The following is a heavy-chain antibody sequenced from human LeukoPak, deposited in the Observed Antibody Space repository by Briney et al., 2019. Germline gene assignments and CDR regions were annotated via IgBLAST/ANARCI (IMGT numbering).Heavy chain of an antibody. Sequence: SETLSLTCTVSGGSISSYYWSWIRQPPGKGLEWIGYIYYSGSTNYNPSLKSRVTISVDTSKNQFSLKLSSVTAADTAVYYCAGGSGGYDDFDYWGQGTLVTVSS. CDR1: GGSISSYY. J-gene: IGHJ4*02. CDR2: IYYSGST. V-gene: IGHV4-59*01. D-gene: IGHD5-12*01. CDR3: AGGSGGYDDFDY.